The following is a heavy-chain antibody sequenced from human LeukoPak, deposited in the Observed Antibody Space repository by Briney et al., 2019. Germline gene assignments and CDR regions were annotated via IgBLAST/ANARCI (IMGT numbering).Heavy chain of an antibody. Sequence: SETLSLTCTVSGYSISSGYYWGWIRQPPGKGLEWIGSIYHSGSTYYNPSLKSRVTISVDTSKNQFSLKLSSVTAADTAVYYCARSPVTMVREGGYFDYWGQGTLVTVSS. V-gene: IGHV4-38-2*02. J-gene: IGHJ4*02. CDR2: IYHSGST. D-gene: IGHD3-10*01. CDR3: ARSPVTMVREGGYFDY. CDR1: GYSISSGYY.